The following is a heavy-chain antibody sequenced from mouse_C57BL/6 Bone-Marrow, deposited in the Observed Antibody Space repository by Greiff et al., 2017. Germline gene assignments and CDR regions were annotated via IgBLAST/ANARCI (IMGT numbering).Heavy chain of an antibody. CDR1: EYEFPSHA. CDR2: INSDGGST. CDR3: ARHEGVSSGDWVAY. V-gene: IGHV5-2*01. J-gene: IGHJ3*01. D-gene: IGHD3-2*02. Sequence: EVQVEESGGGLVQPGESLKLSCESNEYEFPSHAMSWVRKTPEKRLELVAAINSDGGSTYYPDTMERRFIISRDNTKETLYLQMSSLRSEDTALYYCARHEGVSSGDWVAYWGQGTLVTVSA.